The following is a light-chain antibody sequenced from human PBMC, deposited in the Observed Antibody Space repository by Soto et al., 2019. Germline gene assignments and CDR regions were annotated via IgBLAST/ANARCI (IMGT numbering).Light chain of an antibody. Sequence: DVVVTQSPLSLPVTLGQPASISCRSSQSLVYSDGNTYLNWFQQRPGLSPRRLLYQVSKRDSGVPDRFSGSGSGTEFTLKISRVEAEDVAVYYCMQGTHWPLTVGGGTKVEIK. J-gene: IGKJ4*01. CDR3: MQGTHWPLT. V-gene: IGKV2-30*01. CDR2: QVS. CDR1: QSLVYSDGNTY.